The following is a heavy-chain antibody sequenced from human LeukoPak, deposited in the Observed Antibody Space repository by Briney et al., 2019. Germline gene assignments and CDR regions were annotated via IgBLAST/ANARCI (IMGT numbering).Heavy chain of an antibody. V-gene: IGHV4-30-4*08. CDR1: GGSISSYY. Sequence: PSETLSLTCTVSGGSISSYYWSWIRQPPGKGLEWIGYIYYSGSTYYNPSLKSRVTISVDTSKNQFSLKLSSVTAADTAVYYCAREQWLVNWFDPWGQGTLVTVSS. D-gene: IGHD6-19*01. CDR3: AREQWLVNWFDP. CDR2: IYYSGST. J-gene: IGHJ5*02.